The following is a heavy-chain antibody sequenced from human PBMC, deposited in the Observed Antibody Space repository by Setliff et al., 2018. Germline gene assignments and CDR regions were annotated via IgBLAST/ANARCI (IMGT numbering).Heavy chain of an antibody. V-gene: IGHV3-64*04. J-gene: IGHJ4*02. D-gene: IGHD7-27*01. Sequence: GGSLRLSCSASGFTFNTYTMHWVRQAPGKGLEYVSSIGPNGGSTYYANSVKGRFTISRDNAKNSLYLQMNSLRAEDTAVYYCVRDLHWGFDYWGLGTLVTVSS. CDR2: IGPNGGST. CDR1: GFTFNTYT. CDR3: VRDLHWGFDY.